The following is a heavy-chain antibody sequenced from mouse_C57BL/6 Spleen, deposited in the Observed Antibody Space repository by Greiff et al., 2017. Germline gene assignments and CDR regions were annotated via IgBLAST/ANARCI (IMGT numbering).Heavy chain of an antibody. Sequence: VQLQQSGPELVKPGASVKIPCKASGYTFTDYNMDWVKQRPGKGLEWIGRIYPGDGDTNYNGKFKGKATLTADKSSSTAYMQLSSLTSEDSAVYFCARGTSDYWGQGTTLTVSS. CDR2: IYPGDGDT. CDR1: GYTFTDYN. D-gene: IGHD3-3*01. V-gene: IGHV1-82*01. J-gene: IGHJ2*01. CDR3: ARGTSDY.